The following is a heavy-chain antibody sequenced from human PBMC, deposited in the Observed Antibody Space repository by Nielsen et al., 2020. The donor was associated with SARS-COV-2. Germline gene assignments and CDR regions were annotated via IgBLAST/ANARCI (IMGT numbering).Heavy chain of an antibody. CDR2: ISWNSGLI. CDR1: GFAFDDYG. Sequence: SLKISCAASGFAFDDYGMHWVRQGPGKGLEWVSGISWNSGLIGYADSVKGRFTISRDNGKNSLYLQMNSLRPEDTALYYCAKEGPFGPWGQGTLVTVSP. CDR3: AKEGPFGP. D-gene: IGHD3-10*01. V-gene: IGHV3-9*01. J-gene: IGHJ5*02.